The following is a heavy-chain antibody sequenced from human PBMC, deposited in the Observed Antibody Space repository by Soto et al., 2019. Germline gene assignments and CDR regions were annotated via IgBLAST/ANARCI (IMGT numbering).Heavy chain of an antibody. Sequence: GGSLRLSCAASGFTFSNYAMNWVRQAPGKGLEWVSAISSSGESAYYADSVKGRFTISRDNSRYTLYLHMDSLRADDTAVYYCAKGLHYGSNHCFDYWGLGSLVTVSS. CDR1: GFTFSNYA. D-gene: IGHD4-17*01. CDR3: AKGLHYGSNHCFDY. J-gene: IGHJ4*02. CDR2: ISSSGESA. V-gene: IGHV3-23*01.